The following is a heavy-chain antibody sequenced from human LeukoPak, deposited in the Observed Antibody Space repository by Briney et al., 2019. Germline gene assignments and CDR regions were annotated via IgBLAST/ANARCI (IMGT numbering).Heavy chain of an antibody. V-gene: IGHV5-51*01. D-gene: IGHD3-10*01. CDR1: GYSFTSYW. J-gene: IGHJ4*02. Sequence: GESLKISCKGSGYSFTSYWIGWVRQMPGKGLEWMGIIYPGDSDTRYSPSFQGQVTISADKSISAAYLQWSSLKASDTAMYYCARLRVTMVRGVILNYFDYWGQGTLVTVSS. CDR3: ARLRVTMVRGVILNYFDY. CDR2: IYPGDSDT.